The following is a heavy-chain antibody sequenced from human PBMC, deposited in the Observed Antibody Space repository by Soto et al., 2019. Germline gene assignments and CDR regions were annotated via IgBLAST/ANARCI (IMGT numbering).Heavy chain of an antibody. CDR2: IWYDGSNK. J-gene: IGHJ4*02. Sequence: QVQLVESGGGVVQPGRSLRLSCAASGLTFRNYGMHWVRQAPGKGLAWVAVIWYDGSNKYYADYVKGRFTISRDNSNNTLYLQMNSLRAEDTDVYYCARDIRSRRLYCWGQGTLVTVSS. V-gene: IGHV3-33*01. D-gene: IGHD6-13*01. CDR1: GLTFRNYG. CDR3: ARDIRSRRLYC.